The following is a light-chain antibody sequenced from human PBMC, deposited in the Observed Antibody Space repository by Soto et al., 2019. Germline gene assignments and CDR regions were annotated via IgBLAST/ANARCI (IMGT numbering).Light chain of an antibody. CDR1: QSVLYSSNNKNY. V-gene: IGKV4-1*01. CDR3: QQYYSPPPA. J-gene: IGKJ1*01. Sequence: DIVMTQSPDSLAVSLGERATINCKSSQSVLYSSNNKNYLAWYQQKPGQPPKLLIYWASTRESGVPDRFSGGGSGTDFTPTISSLQAEDVAVYYCQQYYSPPPAFGHGTKVEIK. CDR2: WAS.